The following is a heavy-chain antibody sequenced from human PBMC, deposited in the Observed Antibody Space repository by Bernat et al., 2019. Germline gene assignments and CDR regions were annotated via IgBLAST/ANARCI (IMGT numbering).Heavy chain of an antibody. CDR1: GFTFRSYE. V-gene: IGHV3-48*03. CDR3: ARVAASSPYSSGWTEYFDY. CDR2: ISGSGSTI. J-gene: IGHJ4*02. D-gene: IGHD6-19*01. Sequence: EVQLVESGGGLVQPGGSLRLSCAASGFTFRSYEMNWVRQAPGKGLEWVSYISGSGSTIYYADSVKGRFTGSRDNAKNSLSLQMNRLRAEDTAVYYCARVAASSPYSSGWTEYFDYWGQGTLVTVSS.